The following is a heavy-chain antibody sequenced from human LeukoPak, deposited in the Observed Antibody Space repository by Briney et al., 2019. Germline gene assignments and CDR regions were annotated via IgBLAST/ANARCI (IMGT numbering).Heavy chain of an antibody. CDR2: IKSKTDGGTT. Sequence: GGSLRLSCAVSGFTFSNAWMSWVRQAPGKGLEWVGRIKSKTDGGTTDYAAPVKGRFTISRDDSKNTLYLQTNSLKTEDTAVYYCTTDVAAPYYDILTGYSAKDYWGQGTLVTVSS. V-gene: IGHV3-15*01. CDR1: GFTFSNAW. D-gene: IGHD3-9*01. CDR3: TTDVAAPYYDILTGYSAKDY. J-gene: IGHJ4*02.